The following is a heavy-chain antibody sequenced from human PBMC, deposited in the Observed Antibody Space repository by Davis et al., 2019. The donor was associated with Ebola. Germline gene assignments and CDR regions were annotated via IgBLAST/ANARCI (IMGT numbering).Heavy chain of an antibody. CDR2: ISTSSTYI. CDR3: ARVSYTNGLYYFDY. CDR1: GFTFSSYW. J-gene: IGHJ4*02. Sequence: GESLKISCAASGFTFSSYWMHWVRQAPGKGLEWVSCISTSSTYIYYADSVKGRFTISRDNAKNSLYLQLNSLRAEDTAVYYCARVSYTNGLYYFDYWGQGTLVTVSS. V-gene: IGHV3-21*01. D-gene: IGHD6-19*01.